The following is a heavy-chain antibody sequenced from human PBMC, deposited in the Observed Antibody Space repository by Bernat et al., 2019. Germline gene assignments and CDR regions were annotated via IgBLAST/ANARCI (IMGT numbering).Heavy chain of an antibody. CDR1: GGTFSSYA. CDR2: IIPIFGTA. D-gene: IGHD5-18*01. J-gene: IGHJ5*01. Sequence: QVQLVQSGAEVKKPGSSVKVSCKASGGTFSSYAISWVRQAPGQGLEWMGGIIPIFGTANYAQKFQGRVTITADESTSTAYMELSSLRSEDTAVYYGARVGWIQGARGSFDSWGQGTLVTVSS. CDR3: ARVGWIQGARGSFDS. V-gene: IGHV1-69*01.